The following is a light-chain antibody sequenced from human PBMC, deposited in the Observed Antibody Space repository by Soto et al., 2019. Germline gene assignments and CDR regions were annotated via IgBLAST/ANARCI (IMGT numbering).Light chain of an antibody. V-gene: IGKV3D-7*01. CDR2: GAS. J-gene: IGKJ4*01. Sequence: PGERVTLSCRASQSVSSSYLAWYQQKPGQAPRLLIYGASTRATSIPARFSGSGSGTDFTLTISSLQPEDFAVYYCQQDYNLLALTFGGGTRWIS. CDR1: QSVSSSY. CDR3: QQDYNLLALT.